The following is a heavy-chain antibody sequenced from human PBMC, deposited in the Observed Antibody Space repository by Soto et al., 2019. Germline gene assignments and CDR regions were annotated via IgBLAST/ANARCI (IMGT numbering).Heavy chain of an antibody. Sequence: GAAVQVSCKASGYTFTSYGISWGRQAPGQGLEWMGRISAYNGNTNYAQKLQGRVTMTTDTSTSTAYMELRSLRSDDTAVYYCARDLITMGRGVTPDPYGLDGCGQGTTVTVSS. D-gene: IGHD3-10*01. J-gene: IGHJ6*02. CDR1: GYTFTSYG. V-gene: IGHV1-18*01. CDR3: ARDLITMGRGVTPDPYGLDG. CDR2: ISAYNGNT.